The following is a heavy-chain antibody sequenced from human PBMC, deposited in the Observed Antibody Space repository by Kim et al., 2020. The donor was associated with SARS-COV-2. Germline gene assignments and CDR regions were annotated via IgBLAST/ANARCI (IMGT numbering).Heavy chain of an antibody. J-gene: IGHJ4*02. D-gene: IGHD1-26*01. V-gene: IGHV3-23*01. Sequence: DAVKGRFTISRDDSKNTLHLQMNSLRAEDTAVYYCAKASSRGAYLTYFDYWGPGTLVTVSS. CDR3: AKASSRGAYLTYFDY.